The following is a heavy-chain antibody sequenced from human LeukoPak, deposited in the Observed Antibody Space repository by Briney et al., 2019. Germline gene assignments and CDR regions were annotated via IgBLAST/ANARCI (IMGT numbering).Heavy chain of an antibody. D-gene: IGHD3-10*01. CDR2: IYTSGCT. Sequence: SQTLSLTCTASGGSISSGRYYWSWIRQPAGKGLEWIGRIYTSGCTHYNPSLKSRVTISVDTTKNQFSLKLSSVTAADTAVYYCARDGLNTMVRGKIHYNYMDVWGKGTTVSISS. V-gene: IGHV4-61*02. J-gene: IGHJ6*03. CDR1: GGSISSGRYY. CDR3: ARDGLNTMVRGKIHYNYMDV.